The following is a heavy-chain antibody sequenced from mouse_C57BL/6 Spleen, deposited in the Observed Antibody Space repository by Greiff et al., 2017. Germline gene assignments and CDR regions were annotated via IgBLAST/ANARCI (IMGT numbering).Heavy chain of an antibody. V-gene: IGHV1-80*01. Sequence: QVQLKQSGAELVKPGASVKISCKASGYAFSSYWMNWVKQRPGKGLEWIGQIYPGDGDTNYNGKFKGKATLTADKSSSTAYMQLSSLTSEDSAVYFCARGTGNYGSSFEGGYWGQGTTLTVSS. CDR1: GYAFSSYW. CDR3: ARGTGNYGSSFEGGY. J-gene: IGHJ2*01. CDR2: IYPGDGDT. D-gene: IGHD1-1*01.